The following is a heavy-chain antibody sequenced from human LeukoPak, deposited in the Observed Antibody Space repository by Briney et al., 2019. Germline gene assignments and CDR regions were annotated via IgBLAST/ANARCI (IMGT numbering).Heavy chain of an antibody. CDR1: GFTFSSYW. Sequence: PGGSLRLSCAASGFTFSSYWMSWVRQAPGKGLEWVANIKQDGSEKYYVDSVKGRFTISRDNAKNSLYLRMNSLRAEDTAVYYCARVFIAAAGTFDYWGQGTLVTVSS. D-gene: IGHD6-13*01. V-gene: IGHV3-7*01. CDR2: IKQDGSEK. CDR3: ARVFIAAAGTFDY. J-gene: IGHJ4*02.